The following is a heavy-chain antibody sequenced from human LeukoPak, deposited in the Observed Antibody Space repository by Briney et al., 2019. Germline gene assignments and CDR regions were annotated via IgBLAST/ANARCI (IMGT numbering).Heavy chain of an antibody. CDR3: ARDTLSTNDFDI. Sequence: SETLSLTCTVSGGSITNSYWNWIRQSPGKGLEWIGYINYSGSTNYNSSLKSRVTISVDTSKNQFSLKLSSVTAADTAVYFCARDTLSTNDFDIWGQGTMVTVSS. CDR2: INYSGST. J-gene: IGHJ3*02. CDR1: GGSITNSY. V-gene: IGHV4-59*01.